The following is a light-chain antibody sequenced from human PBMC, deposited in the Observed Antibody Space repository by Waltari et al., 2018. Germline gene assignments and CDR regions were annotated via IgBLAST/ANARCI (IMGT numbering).Light chain of an antibody. CDR2: HTS. Sequence: EIVLTQYPGTLSLSTGERATLSCRASQSVAKYLAWYQQKPGQAPRLLIYHTSNRANGIPDRFSGSGSGTDFSLTISRLDPEDFAVYYCQKYDSLPATFGQGTKVEIK. J-gene: IGKJ1*01. CDR3: QKYDSLPAT. CDR1: QSVAKY. V-gene: IGKV3-20*01.